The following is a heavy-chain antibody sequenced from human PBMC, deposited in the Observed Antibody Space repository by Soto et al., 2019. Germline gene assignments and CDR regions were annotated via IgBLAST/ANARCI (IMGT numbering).Heavy chain of an antibody. Sequence: QVQLVQSGAEVKKPGSSVKVSCKASGGTFSSYTISWVRQAPGQGLEWMGRIIPIRGIANYAQKFQGRVTITADKSTSTAYMELSSLRSEDTAVYYCARDLGSSSSYEDWFDPWGQGTLVTVSS. D-gene: IGHD6-13*01. CDR1: GGTFSSYT. V-gene: IGHV1-69*08. J-gene: IGHJ5*02. CDR2: IIPIRGIA. CDR3: ARDLGSSSSYEDWFDP.